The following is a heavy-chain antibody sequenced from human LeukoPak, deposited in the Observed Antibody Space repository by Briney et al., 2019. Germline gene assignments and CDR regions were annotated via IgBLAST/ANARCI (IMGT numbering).Heavy chain of an antibody. CDR3: ARETDCSSTSCYAGSDY. D-gene: IGHD2-2*01. V-gene: IGHV3-74*01. CDR2: INSDGSST. CDR1: GFTFNSYW. J-gene: IGHJ4*02. Sequence: GGSLRLSCAASGFTFNSYWMHWVRQAPGKGLVWVSRINSDGSSTSYADSVKGRFTISRDNAKNTLYLQMNSLRAEDTAVYYCARETDCSSTSCYAGSDYWGQGTLVTVSS.